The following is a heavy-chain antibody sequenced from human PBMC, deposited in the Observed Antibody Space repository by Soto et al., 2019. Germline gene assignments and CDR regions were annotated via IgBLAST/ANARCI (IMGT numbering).Heavy chain of an antibody. J-gene: IGHJ6*02. CDR1: DFIFSHYP. CDR2: ISFDGNNQ. D-gene: IGHD1-1*01. CDR3: GRDGIPIDDSPTDYYYYGVEL. Sequence: PGGSLRLSXVASDFIFSHYPLHWIRQAPDRGLEWVAVISFDGNNQYYADSVKGRFTISRDDSLDTLYLQAHNLRPDDTGIYYCGRDGIPIDDSPTDYYYYGVELWGQGTTVNGSS. V-gene: IGHV3-30*04.